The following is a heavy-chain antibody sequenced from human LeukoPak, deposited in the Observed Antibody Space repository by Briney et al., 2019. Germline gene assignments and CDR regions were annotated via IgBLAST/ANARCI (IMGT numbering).Heavy chain of an antibody. CDR2: INPNNGGT. CDR3: ARGHILVPAGAFDL. J-gene: IGHJ3*01. CDR1: GYTFAGHF. D-gene: IGHD2-21*01. Sequence: GASVKVSCKASGYTFAGHFMHWVRQAPGQGLEWMGWINPNNGGTNYAQKFQGRVTMTGDTSISTAYMELSRLTSDDTALYYCARGHILVPAGAFDLWGQGTVVTVSS. V-gene: IGHV1-2*02.